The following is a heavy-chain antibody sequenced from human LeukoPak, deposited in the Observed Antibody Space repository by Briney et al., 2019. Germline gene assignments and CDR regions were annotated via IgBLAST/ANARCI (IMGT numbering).Heavy chain of an antibody. CDR2: IGTDT. D-gene: IGHD7-27*01. CDR3: AKDAIPGNSIWDYFAN. J-gene: IGHJ4*02. CDR1: GFTFSSYA. Sequence: GGSLRLSCAASGFTFSSYAMSWVRQAPGKRLEWVSSIGTDTHYADSVKGRFTVSRDNSKNTLYLQLNSLRAEDSAVYYCAKDAIPGNSIWDYFANWDQGTLVTVSS. V-gene: IGHV3-23*01.